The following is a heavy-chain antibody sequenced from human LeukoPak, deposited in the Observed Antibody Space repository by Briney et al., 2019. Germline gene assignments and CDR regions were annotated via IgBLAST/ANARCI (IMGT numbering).Heavy chain of an antibody. V-gene: IGHV1-2*02. CDR3: ARDYYDSSGYLPRFDY. CDR2: INPNSGGT. D-gene: IGHD3-22*01. CDR1: GYTFTGYY. J-gene: IGHJ4*02. Sequence: ASVKVSCKASGYTFTGYYMHWVRQAPGQGLEWMGWINPNSGGTNYAQKFQGRVTMTRDTSISTAYMELSRLRSDDTAVYYCARDYYDSSGYLPRFDYWGQGTLVTVSS.